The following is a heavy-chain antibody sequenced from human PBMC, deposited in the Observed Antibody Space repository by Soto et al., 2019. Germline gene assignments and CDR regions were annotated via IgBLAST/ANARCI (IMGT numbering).Heavy chain of an antibody. D-gene: IGHD1-1*01. CDR1: GGSIRSYY. V-gene: IGHV4-59*01. Sequence: PSETLSLTCTVSGGSIRSYYWSWIRQPPGQGLEWIGYIYYSGSTNDNPSPKSRVPISVDTSKNQSSLKLSSGTAADTAVYYCARMAAGYGDVGYYYYGMDVWGQRTRVTVSS. CDR2: IYYSGST. CDR3: ARMAAGYGDVGYYYYGMDV. J-gene: IGHJ6*02.